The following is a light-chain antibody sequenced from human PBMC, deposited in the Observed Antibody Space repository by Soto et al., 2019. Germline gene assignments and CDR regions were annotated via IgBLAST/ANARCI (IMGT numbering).Light chain of an antibody. J-gene: IGKJ2*01. CDR1: QSVTSSY. CDR2: GAS. Sequence: EILLTQSAGTLSLSPGERATLSCSASQSVTSSYLACYQQKPGQAPRLLIYGASTRATGIPDKFSGSGSGKDFSLTISRLEPEDLAVYYCQQYARSPYTFGQGTKLEIK. CDR3: QQYARSPYT. V-gene: IGKV3-20*01.